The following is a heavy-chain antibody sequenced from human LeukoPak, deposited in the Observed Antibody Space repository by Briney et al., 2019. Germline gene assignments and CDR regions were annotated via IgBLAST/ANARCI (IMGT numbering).Heavy chain of an antibody. V-gene: IGHV1-2*02. D-gene: IGHD5-18*01. Sequence: ASVKVSCKASGYTFTGYYMHWVRQAPGQGLEWMGWINPNSGGTNYARKFQGRVTMTRDTSISTAYMELSRLRSDDTAVYYCARTPPGYSYGYIFDYWGQGTLVTVSS. J-gene: IGHJ4*02. CDR2: INPNSGGT. CDR1: GYTFTGYY. CDR3: ARTPPGYSYGYIFDY.